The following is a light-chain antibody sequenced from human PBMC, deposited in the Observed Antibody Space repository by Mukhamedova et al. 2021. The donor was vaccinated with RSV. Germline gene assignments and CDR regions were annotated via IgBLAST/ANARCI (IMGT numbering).Light chain of an antibody. CDR3: QQFQGYPLT. CDR2: AAS. J-gene: IGKJ4*01. Sequence: WYQRRVHGKVPQLLIFAASTLQSGVPSRFSGSGSGTEFTLTISSLQPEDVATYYCQQFQGYPLTFGGGTKVEIE. V-gene: IGKV1-27*01.